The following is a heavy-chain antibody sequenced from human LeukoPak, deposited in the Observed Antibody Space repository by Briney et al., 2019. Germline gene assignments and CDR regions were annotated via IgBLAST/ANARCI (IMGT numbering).Heavy chain of an antibody. CDR2: ISGSGGST. J-gene: IGHJ3*02. CDR1: GFTFSSYA. V-gene: IGHV3-23*01. D-gene: IGHD4-17*01. CDR3: ARDFPDDYGGLDAFDI. Sequence: QSGGSLRLSCAASGFTFSSYAMSWVRQAPGKGLEWVSAISGSGGSTYYADSVKGRFTISRDNSKNSLYLQMNSLRAEDTAVYYCARDFPDDYGGLDAFDIWGQGTMVTVSS.